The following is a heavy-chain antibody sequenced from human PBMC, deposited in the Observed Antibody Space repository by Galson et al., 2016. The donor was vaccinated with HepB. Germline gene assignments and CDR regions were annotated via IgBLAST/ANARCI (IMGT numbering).Heavy chain of an antibody. Sequence: SLRLSCAASGFTFSDYYMSWIRQAPGKGLEWVSYISSSSSYTNYADSVKGRFTISRDNAKNSLYLQMNSLRAEDTALYYCARGGRAAGRSDYWGQGTLVTVSS. CDR1: GFTFSDYY. CDR3: ARGGRAAGRSDY. J-gene: IGHJ4*02. CDR2: ISSSSSYT. V-gene: IGHV3-11*06. D-gene: IGHD6-13*01.